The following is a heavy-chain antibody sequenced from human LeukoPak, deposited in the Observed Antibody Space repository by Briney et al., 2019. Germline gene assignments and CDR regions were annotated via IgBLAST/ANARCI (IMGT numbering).Heavy chain of an antibody. J-gene: IGHJ4*02. CDR1: GFTFSSNS. D-gene: IGHD4-17*01. CDR3: VRDFYGDYGGDY. V-gene: IGHV3-21*01. Sequence: PGGSLRLSCAASGFTFSSNSMNWVRQAPGKGLEWVSFISSSSTYIYYADSVKGRFTISRDNAKNSVFLQMNSLRAEDTAVYYCVRDFYGDYGGDYWGQGTLVTVSS. CDR2: ISSSSTYI.